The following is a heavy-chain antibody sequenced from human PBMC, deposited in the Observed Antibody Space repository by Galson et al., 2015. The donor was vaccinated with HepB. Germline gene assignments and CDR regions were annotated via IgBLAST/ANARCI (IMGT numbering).Heavy chain of an antibody. CDR3: ARYCSDGNCKFQPDGFDI. CDR2: ISAIGNT. CDR1: AYTLTTYA. D-gene: IGHD2-15*01. V-gene: IGHV1-3*01. J-gene: IGHJ3*02. Sequence: SVKVSCKASAYTLTTYAMHWVRQAPGQALEWIGWISAIGNTRYSQRVQGRVAITRDTSANTVYLELSSLRSEDTGVYYCARYCSDGNCKFQPDGFDIWGQGTMVTVSS.